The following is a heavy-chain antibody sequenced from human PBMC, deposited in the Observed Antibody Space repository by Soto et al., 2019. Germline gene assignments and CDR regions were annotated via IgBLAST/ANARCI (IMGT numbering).Heavy chain of an antibody. V-gene: IGHV4-34*01. Sequence: SETLSLTCAVYGGSFSGYYWSWIRQPPGKGLEWIGEINHSGSTNYNPSLKSRVTISVDTSKNQFSLKLSSVTAADTAVYYCARSLTLLDYWGQGTLVTVSS. D-gene: IGHD3-16*02. CDR2: INHSGST. CDR1: GGSFSGYY. CDR3: ARSLTLLDY. J-gene: IGHJ4*02.